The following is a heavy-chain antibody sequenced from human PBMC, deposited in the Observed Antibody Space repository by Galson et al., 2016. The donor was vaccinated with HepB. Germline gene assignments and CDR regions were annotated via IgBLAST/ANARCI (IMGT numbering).Heavy chain of an antibody. Sequence: SLRLSCAASGFIFSDYYICWVRQAPGKGLEWVSCISDRGAYNNYADSVKGRFTISRDNAKNSLYLQMHRLGAEDTAVCYCARDPGTVDCPDCYFDLLGRATLVTVSS. CDR2: ISDRGAYN. V-gene: IGHV3-11*06. J-gene: IGHJ2*01. CDR1: GFIFSDYY. D-gene: IGHD2-21*02. CDR3: ARDPGTVDCPDCYFDL.